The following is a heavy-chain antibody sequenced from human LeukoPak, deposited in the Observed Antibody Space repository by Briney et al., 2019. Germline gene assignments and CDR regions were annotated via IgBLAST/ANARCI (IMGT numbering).Heavy chain of an antibody. Sequence: AGGPLRLSCAASGFTFSSYSMNWVRQAPGKRLEWVSYISSSSSTIYYADSVKGRFTISRDNAKNSLYLQMNSLRDEDTAVYYCARGQTPYDILTGSDAFDIWGQGTMVTVSS. CDR2: ISSSSSTI. J-gene: IGHJ3*02. V-gene: IGHV3-48*02. CDR1: GFTFSSYS. D-gene: IGHD3-9*01. CDR3: ARGQTPYDILTGSDAFDI.